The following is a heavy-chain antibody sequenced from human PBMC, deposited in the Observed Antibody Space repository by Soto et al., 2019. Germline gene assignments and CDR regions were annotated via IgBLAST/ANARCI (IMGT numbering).Heavy chain of an antibody. V-gene: IGHV4-39*01. CDR3: ARRFEYGMDV. Sequence: SETLSLTCTVSGGSISSSSYYWGWIRQPPGKGLEWIGSIYYSGSTYYNPSLKSRVTISVDTSKNQFSLKLSSVTAADTAVYYCARRFEYGMDVWGQGTTVTV. CDR1: GGSISSSSYY. J-gene: IGHJ6*02. CDR2: IYYSGST.